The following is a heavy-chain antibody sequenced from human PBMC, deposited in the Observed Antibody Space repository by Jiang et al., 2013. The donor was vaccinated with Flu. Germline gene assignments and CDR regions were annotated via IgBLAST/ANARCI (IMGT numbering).Heavy chain of an antibody. Sequence: TLSLTCSVSGDSISNYYWSWVRQPPGKGLEWIGYVYYSGNTNYNPSLKSRATISLDTSKNQFSLQLTSVTAVDTAVYYCARDLRLFHAFQIWGQGTMVTVSS. J-gene: IGHJ3*02. CDR1: GDSISNYY. V-gene: IGHV4-59*01. CDR3: ARDLRLFHAFQI. CDR2: VYYSGNT. D-gene: IGHD3-22*01.